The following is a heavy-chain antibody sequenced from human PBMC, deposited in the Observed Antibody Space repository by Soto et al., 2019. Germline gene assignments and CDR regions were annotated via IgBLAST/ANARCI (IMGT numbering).Heavy chain of an antibody. V-gene: IGHV1-18*01. CDR2: ISAYNGNT. J-gene: IGHJ3*02. Sequence: ASVKVACKASGYTFTSCGISWVRQAPGQGLEWMGWISAYNGNTNYAQRLQGRVTMTTDTSTSTAYMELRSLRSDDTAVYYCARKRYSSGWSHDAFDIWGQGTMVTVSS. CDR1: GYTFTSCG. D-gene: IGHD6-19*01. CDR3: ARKRYSSGWSHDAFDI.